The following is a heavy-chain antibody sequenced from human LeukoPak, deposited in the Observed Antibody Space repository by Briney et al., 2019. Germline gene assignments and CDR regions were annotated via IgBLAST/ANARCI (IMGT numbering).Heavy chain of an antibody. V-gene: IGHV4-4*07. CDR3: ARDDYDDSTRGLDY. Sequence: SETLSLTCTVSGVSVSSFYWTWIRQPAGKGLEWIGRIYATGNTNFNPSLKSRVTMSIDTSKNQFSLKLSSVTAADTAVYYCARDDYDDSTRGLDYWGQGTLVTVSS. CDR2: IYATGNT. CDR1: GVSVSSFY. J-gene: IGHJ4*02. D-gene: IGHD4-17*01.